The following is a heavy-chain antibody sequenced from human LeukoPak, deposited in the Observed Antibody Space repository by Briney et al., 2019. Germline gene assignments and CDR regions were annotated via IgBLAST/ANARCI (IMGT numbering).Heavy chain of an antibody. D-gene: IGHD1-14*01. CDR1: GGSISNYY. CDR3: GRAAANEIGEPFDP. CDR2: IYYSGST. V-gene: IGHV4-59*13. Sequence: SETLSLTCTVSGGSISNYYWNWIRQPPGKGLEWIGHIYYSGSTNYNPSLKSRVTISVDTSKNQFSLRLSSVTAADTAVYYCGRAAANEIGEPFDPWGQGTLVTVSS. J-gene: IGHJ5*02.